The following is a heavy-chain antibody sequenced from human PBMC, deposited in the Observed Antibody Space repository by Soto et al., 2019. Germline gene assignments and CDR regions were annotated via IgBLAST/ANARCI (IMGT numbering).Heavy chain of an antibody. D-gene: IGHD4-17*01. CDR1: GFTFSGSA. CDR3: TRRGGDYYYGMDV. J-gene: IGHJ6*02. CDR2: IRSKANSYAT. V-gene: IGHV3-73*02. Sequence: EVPLVESGGGLVQPGGSLKLSCAASGFTFSGSAMHWVRQASGKGLEWVGRIRSKANSYATAYAASVKGRFTISRDDSKNTAYLQMNSLKTEDTAVYYCTRRGGDYYYGMDVWGQGTTVTVSS.